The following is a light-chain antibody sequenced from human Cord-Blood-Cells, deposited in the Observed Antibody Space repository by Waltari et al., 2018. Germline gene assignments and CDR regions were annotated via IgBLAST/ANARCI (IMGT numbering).Light chain of an antibody. CDR1: QSISSY. CDR3: QQSYSSPRT. Sequence: DIKMTQSPSSLSASVGDRVTITCRASQSISSYLNWYPQKPGKAPKLLIYAASSLQSGVPSRFSRSGSATDFTLTISSLQPEDFATYYCQQSYSSPRTFGQGTKVEIK. CDR2: AAS. V-gene: IGKV1-39*01. J-gene: IGKJ1*01.